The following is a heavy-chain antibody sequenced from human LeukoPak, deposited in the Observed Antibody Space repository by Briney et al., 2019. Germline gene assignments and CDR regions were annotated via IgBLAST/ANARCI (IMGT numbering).Heavy chain of an antibody. CDR3: ARDAKDNGRFDP. J-gene: IGHJ5*02. D-gene: IGHD1-1*01. CDR2: ISGSGGTV. V-gene: IGHV3-48*03. CDR1: DFTFSSYE. Sequence: GGSLRLSCAASDFTFSSYEMNWVRQAPGKGLEWVSFISGSGGTVYYADSVKGRFTISRDNAKNSLYLQMNSLRVEDTAVYYCARDAKDNGRFDPWGQGTLVTVSS.